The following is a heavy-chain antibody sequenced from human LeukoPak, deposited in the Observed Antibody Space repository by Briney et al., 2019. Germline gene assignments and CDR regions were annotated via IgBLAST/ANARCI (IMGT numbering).Heavy chain of an antibody. CDR3: TRDWTY. Sequence: ASVKVSCKTSGYTFTNYDINWVRQAAGQGLEWMGWVNPDSGDTGFAQKFQGRLTIITNTSARVAYMEMTSLSSEDTAVYYCTRDWTYWGPGTLVTVSS. V-gene: IGHV1-8*01. CDR2: VNPDSGDT. D-gene: IGHD1-1*01. CDR1: GYTFTNYD. J-gene: IGHJ4*02.